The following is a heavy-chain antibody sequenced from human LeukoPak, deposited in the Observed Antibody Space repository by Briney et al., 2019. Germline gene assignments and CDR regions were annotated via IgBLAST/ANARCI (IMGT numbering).Heavy chain of an antibody. D-gene: IGHD6-13*01. CDR2: ISPSGGST. CDR1: GYTFTSNY. J-gene: IGHJ4*02. Sequence: GASVKVSCKAFGYTFTSNYMHWVRQAPGQGPEWMGVISPSGGSTTYAQKFQGRVTLTRDMSTSTDYLELSSLRSEDTAVYYCARGPVMGESSSWYLVYWGQGTLVTVSS. CDR3: ARGPVMGESSSWYLVY. V-gene: IGHV1-46*01.